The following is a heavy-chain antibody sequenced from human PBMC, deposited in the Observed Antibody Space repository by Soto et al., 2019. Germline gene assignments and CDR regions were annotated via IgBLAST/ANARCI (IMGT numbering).Heavy chain of an antibody. V-gene: IGHV4-30-2*01. Sequence: SETLCLTCAVSGGSISGGGFSCSWIRQPPGKGLEWIGYILHTVGTQYNPSLKSRVSMSVDKSKNQFSLHLTSVTAADTAVYYCARLQFGEGFEYWGQGAMVTVPS. CDR3: ARLQFGEGFEY. D-gene: IGHD3-10*01. CDR1: GGSISGGGFS. CDR2: ILHTVGT. J-gene: IGHJ4*02.